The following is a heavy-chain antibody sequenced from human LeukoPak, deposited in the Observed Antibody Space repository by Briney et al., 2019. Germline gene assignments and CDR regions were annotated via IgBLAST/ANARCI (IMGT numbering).Heavy chain of an antibody. CDR2: IKQDGSQI. CDR1: GFTFRSYW. CDR3: ARLKDDVTKFDS. J-gene: IGHJ4*02. V-gene: IGHV3-7*01. Sequence: GGSLRPSCEGSGFTFRSYWMSWVRQAPGKGLEWVANIKQDGSQIHYADSVKGRFTISRDNAKNSLFLQMNSLRVEDTAVYYCARLKDDVTKFDSWGQGTLVTVSS. D-gene: IGHD2-8*01.